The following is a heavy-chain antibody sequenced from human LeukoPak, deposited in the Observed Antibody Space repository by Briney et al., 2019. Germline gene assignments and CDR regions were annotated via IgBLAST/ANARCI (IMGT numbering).Heavy chain of an antibody. D-gene: IGHD2-2*01. V-gene: IGHV3-23*01. CDR1: GFTFSSYA. Sequence: PGGSLRLSCAASGFTFSSYAMSWVRQAPGKGLEWVSAISGSGGSTYYADSVKGRFTISRDNSKNTLYLQMNSLRAEDTAVYYCAKDTVVVPAATTDYWGQGTLVTVSS. J-gene: IGHJ4*02. CDR3: AKDTVVVPAATTDY. CDR2: ISGSGGST.